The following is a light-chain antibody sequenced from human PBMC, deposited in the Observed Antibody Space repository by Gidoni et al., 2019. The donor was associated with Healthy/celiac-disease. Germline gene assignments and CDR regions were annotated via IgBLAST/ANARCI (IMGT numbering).Light chain of an antibody. CDR1: QSLSSW. V-gene: IGKV1-5*03. CDR2: KAS. J-gene: IGKJ1*01. Sequence: DIQMTQSPSTLSASVGDRVTITCRASQSLSSWLAWYQQKPGKAPKLLISKASSLESGVPSRFSGSGSGTEFTLTISSLQPDDFATYYCQQYNSYSQTFGQGTKVEIK. CDR3: QQYNSYSQT.